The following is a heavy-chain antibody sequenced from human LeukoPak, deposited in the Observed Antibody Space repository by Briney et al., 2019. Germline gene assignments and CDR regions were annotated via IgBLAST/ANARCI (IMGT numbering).Heavy chain of an antibody. Sequence: PGGSLRLSCAASGFTFSSYGMSWVRQASGKGLEWVSAISGRGGSTYYADSVKGRFTISRDNSKNTLYLQMNSLRAEDTAVYYCAKDGLYSSAPYYYYYMDVWGKGTTVTISS. CDR1: GFTFSSYG. CDR3: AKDGLYSSAPYYYYYMDV. V-gene: IGHV3-23*01. CDR2: ISGRGGST. D-gene: IGHD3-22*01. J-gene: IGHJ6*03.